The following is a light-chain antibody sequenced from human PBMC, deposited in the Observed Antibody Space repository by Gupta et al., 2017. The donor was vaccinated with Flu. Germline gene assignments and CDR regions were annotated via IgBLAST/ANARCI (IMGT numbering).Light chain of an antibody. CDR1: QSISSY. CDR2: AAS. Sequence: DSQMTHSPSCLSASVGDRVTITCRASQSISSYLNWYQQKPGKAPKLLIYAASSLQSGVPSRFSGSGFGTDFTLTISSLQPEDFATYYCQQTYSTPWTFGQGTKVEIK. CDR3: QQTYSTPWT. V-gene: IGKV1-39*01. J-gene: IGKJ1*01.